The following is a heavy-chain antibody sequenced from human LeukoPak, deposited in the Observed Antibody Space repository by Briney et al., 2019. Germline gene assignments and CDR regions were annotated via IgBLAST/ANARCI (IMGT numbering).Heavy chain of an antibody. CDR3: ATVPYYREGMDV. CDR2: FDPEDGET. Sequence: APVKVSCKVSGYTLTELSMHWVRQAPGKGLEWMGGFDPEDGETIYAQKFQGRVTMTEDTSTDTAYMELSSLRSEDTAVYYCATVPYYREGMDVWGKGTTVTVSS. J-gene: IGHJ6*04. CDR1: GYTLTELS. D-gene: IGHD1-14*01. V-gene: IGHV1-24*01.